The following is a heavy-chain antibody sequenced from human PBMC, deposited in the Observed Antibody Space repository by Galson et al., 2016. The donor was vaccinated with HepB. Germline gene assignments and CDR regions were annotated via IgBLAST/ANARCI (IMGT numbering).Heavy chain of an antibody. CDR2: ISYDGSNK. V-gene: IGHV3-30*04. D-gene: IGHD3-10*01. Sequence: SLRLSCAASGFTFSSYAMHWVRQAPGKGLEWVAAISYDGSNKYFAASVKGRFTISRDNSKNTLYLQMNSLRAEDTAVYYCAKDALFYGSGNYVHYWGQGTLVTVSS. CDR1: GFTFSSYA. J-gene: IGHJ4*02. CDR3: AKDALFYGSGNYVHY.